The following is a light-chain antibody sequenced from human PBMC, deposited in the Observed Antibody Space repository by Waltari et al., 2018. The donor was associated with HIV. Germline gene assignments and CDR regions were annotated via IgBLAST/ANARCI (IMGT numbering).Light chain of an antibody. CDR2: DVN. V-gene: IGLV2-14*01. Sequence: QSALTQPASVSGSLGQSLTIPCTGTSSDDGGYNYVSLYQKHPGNAPKVMVYDVNNPPSGGSNRFSGSKSGNTASLTIAGLQSEDEAHYYCTSYRSSSTLVFGGGTKLTVL. CDR1: SSDDGGYNY. CDR3: TSYRSSSTLV. J-gene: IGLJ2*01.